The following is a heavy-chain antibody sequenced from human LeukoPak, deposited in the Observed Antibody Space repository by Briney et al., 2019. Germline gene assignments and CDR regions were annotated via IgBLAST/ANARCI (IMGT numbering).Heavy chain of an antibody. Sequence: ASVKVSCKASGYTFTSYGISWVRQAAGQGLEWMGWISAYNGNTNYAQKLQGRVTMTTDTSTSTAYMELRSLRSDDTAVYYCARPSFHCSSTSCYTGYGMDVWGQGTTVTVSS. CDR2: ISAYNGNT. CDR3: ARPSFHCSSTSCYTGYGMDV. CDR1: GYTFTSYG. D-gene: IGHD2-2*02. J-gene: IGHJ6*02. V-gene: IGHV1-18*01.